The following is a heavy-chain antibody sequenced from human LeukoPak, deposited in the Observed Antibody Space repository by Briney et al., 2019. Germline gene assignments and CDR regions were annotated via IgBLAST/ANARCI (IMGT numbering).Heavy chain of an antibody. D-gene: IGHD6-13*01. V-gene: IGHV3-9*01. Sequence: GRPLRLSCAASGFNFGDFAMNWVRHAPGKGLEWVSGINWSGARIFYADSVKGRFTISRDNAKNSLYLEINSLRPEDTAFYYCAKGSLSLAASAFDSWGQGTPVTVSS. CDR2: INWSGARI. CDR1: GFNFGDFA. CDR3: AKGSLSLAASAFDS. J-gene: IGHJ4*02.